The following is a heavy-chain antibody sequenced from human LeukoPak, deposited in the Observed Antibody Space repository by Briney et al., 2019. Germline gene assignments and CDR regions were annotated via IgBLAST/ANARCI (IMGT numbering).Heavy chain of an antibody. V-gene: IGHV3-23*01. CDR3: AKNLLGDAAYSWYFDL. D-gene: IGHD1-26*01. CDR2: ISGDGEST. J-gene: IGHJ2*01. CDR1: GVTLRNYA. Sequence: GGSLRLSCAASGVTLRNYAMTWIRQAPGKGLQWVSVISGDGESTYYADSVRGRFTISRDNSKNTLFLQMNSLRAEDTAVYYCAKNLLGDAAYSWYFDLWGRGTLVTVSS.